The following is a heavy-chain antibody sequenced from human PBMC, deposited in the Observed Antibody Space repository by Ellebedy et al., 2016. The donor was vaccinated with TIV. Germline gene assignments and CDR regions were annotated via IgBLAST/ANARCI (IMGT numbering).Heavy chain of an antibody. CDR3: VKNNGGSGPNWFAP. V-gene: IGHV3-21*01. CDR2: ISDSGSYV. Sequence: GESLRLSXAASGFIFSNYRMNWVRQTLGKGLEWVSSISDSGSYVSYTDSVKGRFTISRDNAKNALYLQINSLRVEDAGTYYCVKNNGGSGPNWFAPWGQGTLVTVSS. J-gene: IGHJ5*02. CDR1: GFIFSNYR. D-gene: IGHD2-8*01.